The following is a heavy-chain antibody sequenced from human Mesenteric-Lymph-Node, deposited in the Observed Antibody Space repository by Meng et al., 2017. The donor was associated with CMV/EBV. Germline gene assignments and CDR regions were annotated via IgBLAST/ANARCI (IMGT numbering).Heavy chain of an antibody. CDR1: GFTVSDNY. V-gene: IGHV3-53*01. J-gene: IGHJ2*01. CDR3: ARAPLSYWYFDV. CDR2: LYSGGST. Sequence: LSCAASGFTVSDNYMTWVRQAPGKGLEWVSVLYSGGSTYYADSVKGRFTVSRDNSKNTLYLQMNSLRAEDTAVYYCARAPLSYWYFDVWGRGTLVTVSS.